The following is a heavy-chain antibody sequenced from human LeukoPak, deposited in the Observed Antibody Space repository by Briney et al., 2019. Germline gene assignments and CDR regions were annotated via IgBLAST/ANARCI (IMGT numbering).Heavy chain of an antibody. CDR3: ARYRYCSSTSCYYFDY. Sequence: SETLSLTRTVSGPSISTGYYYCGWIREPPWSGLDWFGYIYHRWSTYYNPPLKSRVTISVDTSRNQFSLKLSSATAADTAVYYCARYRYCSSTSCYYFDYWGQGTLVTVSS. CDR2: IYHRWST. D-gene: IGHD2-2*01. J-gene: IGHJ4*02. CDR1: GPSISTGYYY. V-gene: IGHV4-30-4*08.